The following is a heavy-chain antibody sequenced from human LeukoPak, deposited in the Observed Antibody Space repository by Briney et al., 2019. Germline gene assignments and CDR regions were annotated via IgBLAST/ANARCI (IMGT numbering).Heavy chain of an antibody. Sequence: SVKVSCKASGGTFSSYAISWVRQAPGQGLEWMGGIIPIFGTANYAQKFQGRVTITADKSTSTAYMELSSLRSEDTAVYYCARDREGMSFPGITVPDDASFDYWGQGTLVTVSS. CDR1: GGTFSSYA. CDR3: ARDREGMSFPGITVPDDASFDY. D-gene: IGHD6-19*01. J-gene: IGHJ4*02. V-gene: IGHV1-69*06. CDR2: IIPIFGTA.